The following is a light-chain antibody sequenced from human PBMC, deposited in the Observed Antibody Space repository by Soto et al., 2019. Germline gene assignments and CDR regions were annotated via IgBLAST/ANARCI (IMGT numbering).Light chain of an antibody. CDR2: GAS. J-gene: IGKJ3*01. Sequence: EIVLTQSPGTLSLSPGERATLSCRASQSVSSSYLAWYQQKPGQAPRLLIYGASSRATGIPDRFSGSGSGTDFTLTISRLEPEDVAVYYCQPYGSSPFTFGPGTKVDIK. V-gene: IGKV3-20*01. CDR1: QSVSSSY. CDR3: QPYGSSPFT.